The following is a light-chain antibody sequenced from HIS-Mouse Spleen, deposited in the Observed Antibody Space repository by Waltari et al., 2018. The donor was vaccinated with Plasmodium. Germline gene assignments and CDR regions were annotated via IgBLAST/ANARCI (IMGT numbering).Light chain of an antibody. Sequence: SYELTQPPSVSVSPGQPASITCSGDQLGDKYACWYQQKPGQSPVLVIYQDSKRPSGIPGRFSGSNSGNTATLTISGTQAMDEADYYCQAWDSSTVVFGGGTKLTVL. CDR2: QDS. J-gene: IGLJ2*01. CDR3: QAWDSSTVV. V-gene: IGLV3-1*01. CDR1: QLGDKY.